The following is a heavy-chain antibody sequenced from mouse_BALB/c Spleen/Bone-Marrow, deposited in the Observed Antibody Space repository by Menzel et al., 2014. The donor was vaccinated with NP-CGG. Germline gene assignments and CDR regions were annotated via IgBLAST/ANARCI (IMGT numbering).Heavy chain of an antibody. D-gene: IGHD2-10*02. Sequence: EVQLQQSGTVLARPGASVKMTCKASGYSFTSYWMHWVKQRPGQGLEWTGAIYPGNSDTTYNQKFKGKAKLTAVTSASTAYMELSSLTNEDSAVYYCTFLVKEDFAYWGQGTLVTVSA. CDR1: GYSFTSYW. J-gene: IGHJ3*01. CDR3: TFLVKEDFAY. CDR2: IYPGNSDT. V-gene: IGHV1-5*01.